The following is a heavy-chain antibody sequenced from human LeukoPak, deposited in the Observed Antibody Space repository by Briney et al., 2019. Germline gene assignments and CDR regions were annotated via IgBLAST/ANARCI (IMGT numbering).Heavy chain of an antibody. CDR2: ISYDGSNK. CDR3: AKDGGLWVSAHWGDS. CDR1: GFTFSSYA. D-gene: IGHD7-27*01. J-gene: IGHJ4*02. V-gene: IGHV3-30-3*01. Sequence: RGSLRLSCAASGFTFSSYAMHWVRQAPGKGLEWVAVISYDGSNKYYADSVKGRFTVSRDNSKNTLFLQMNSLRAEDTAVYYCAKDGGLWVSAHWGDSWGRGTLVTVSS.